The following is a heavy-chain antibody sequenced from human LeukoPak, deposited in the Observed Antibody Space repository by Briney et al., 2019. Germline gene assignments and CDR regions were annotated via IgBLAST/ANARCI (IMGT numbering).Heavy chain of an antibody. CDR1: GFTFGDYA. D-gene: IGHD3-10*01. V-gene: IGHV3-49*04. J-gene: IGHJ5*02. CDR2: IRSKAYGGTT. CDR3: TRAEGSGSYYNVGWFDP. Sequence: GGSLRLSCTASGFTFGDYAMSWVRQAPGKGLEWVGFIRSKAYGGTTEYAASVKGRFTISRYDSKSIAYLQMNSLKTEDTAVYYCTRAEGSGSYYNVGWFDPWGQGTLVTVSS.